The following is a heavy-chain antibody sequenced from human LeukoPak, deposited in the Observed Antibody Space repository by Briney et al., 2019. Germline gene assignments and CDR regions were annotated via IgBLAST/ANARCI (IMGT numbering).Heavy chain of an antibody. CDR1: GFTFRIYA. Sequence: TGGSLRLSCAASGFTFRIYAMMWVRQAPGKGLEWVSAIGASGATFYADSVKGRFTISRDNSRNTLYLQMNSLRTEDTAVYYCAKNYHDNSAYFSWAFDIWGQGTMVTLSS. V-gene: IGHV3-23*01. J-gene: IGHJ3*02. D-gene: IGHD3-22*01. CDR2: IGASGAT. CDR3: AKNYHDNSAYFSWAFDI.